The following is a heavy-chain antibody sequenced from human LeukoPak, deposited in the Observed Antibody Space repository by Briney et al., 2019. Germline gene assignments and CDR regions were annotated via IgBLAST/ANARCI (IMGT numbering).Heavy chain of an antibody. CDR3: GNYYGSESSFPFFDY. CDR1: GGSISSGSYY. D-gene: IGHD3-10*01. CDR2: IYTSGFT. V-gene: IGHV4-61*09. J-gene: IGHJ4*02. Sequence: SETLSLTCTVSGGSISSGSYYWSWIRQPAGKGLEWIGHIYTSGFTSYNPSLKSRVTISVDTSKNQFSLRLSSVTAADTAVYYCGNYYGSESSFPFFDYWGQGTLVTVSS.